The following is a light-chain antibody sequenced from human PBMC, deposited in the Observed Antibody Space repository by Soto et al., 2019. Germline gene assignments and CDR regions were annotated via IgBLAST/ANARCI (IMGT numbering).Light chain of an antibody. J-gene: IGKJ1*01. V-gene: IGKV3-15*01. Sequence: EIVMTQSPATLSVSPGERATLSCRASQSVSSNLAWYQQTPGQAPRLLIYGASTRATGIPARFSGSGSGTEFTLTISSLQSEDFATYYCRQYNSFPWTFGQGTKVDIK. CDR2: GAS. CDR3: RQYNSFPWT. CDR1: QSVSSN.